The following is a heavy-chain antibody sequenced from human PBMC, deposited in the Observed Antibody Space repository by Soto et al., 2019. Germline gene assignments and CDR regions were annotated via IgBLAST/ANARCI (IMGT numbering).Heavy chain of an antibody. D-gene: IGHD3-22*01. J-gene: IGHJ6*02. V-gene: IGHV1-2*02. CDR1: GYTFTGYY. CDR2: INPNSGGT. Sequence: ASLKVYCKASGYTFTGYYMHWVRQAPGQGLEWMGWINPNSGGTNYAQKFQGRVTMTRDTSISTAYMELSRLRSDDTAVYYCARWSTYYYDSSGYFLYYYYGMDVWGQGTTVTVSS. CDR3: ARWSTYYYDSSGYFLYYYYGMDV.